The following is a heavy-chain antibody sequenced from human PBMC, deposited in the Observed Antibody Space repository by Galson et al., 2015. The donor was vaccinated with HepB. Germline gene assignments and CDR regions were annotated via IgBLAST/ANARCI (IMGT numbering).Heavy chain of an antibody. CDR2: TYYRSKWYN. Sequence: CAISGDSVSSNSAAWNWIRQSPSRGLEWLGRTYYRSKWYNDYAVSVKSRITINPDTSKNQFSLQLNSVTPEDTAVYYCARDTRASYSSSWYVPSAFDIWGQGTMVTVSS. CDR1: GDSVSSNSAA. V-gene: IGHV6-1*01. CDR3: ARDTRASYSSSWYVPSAFDI. J-gene: IGHJ3*02. D-gene: IGHD6-13*01.